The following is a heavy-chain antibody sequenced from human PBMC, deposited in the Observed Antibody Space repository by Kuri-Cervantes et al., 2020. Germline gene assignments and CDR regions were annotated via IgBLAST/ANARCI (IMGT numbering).Heavy chain of an antibody. CDR1: GFIFENYW. CDR3: ARAAAGRRFDWLSGEFDY. Sequence: GESLKISCTASGFIFENYWMNWVRQTPDKGLEWVANIEPDGSKTYFVDSVTGRFTISRDNAKNSLFLQMASLRAEDTAVYYCARAAAGRRFDWLSGEFDYWGQGTLVTVSS. V-gene: IGHV3-7*04. CDR2: IEPDGSKT. D-gene: IGHD3-9*01. J-gene: IGHJ4*02.